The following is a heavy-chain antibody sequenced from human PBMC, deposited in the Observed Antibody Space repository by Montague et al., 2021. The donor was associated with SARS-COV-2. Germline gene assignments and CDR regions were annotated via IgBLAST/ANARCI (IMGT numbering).Heavy chain of an antibody. CDR2: SSHKGIT. D-gene: IGHD3-9*01. V-gene: IGHV4-38-2*02. Sequence: SETLSLTCNVSGSSVRSDYYWAWIRQSPGKGLEWIGSSSHKGITDYNPSLRSRVTLSVDTSKNQISLKLTSVAAADTAVYYCARYSPLGFESPDTFDIWGRGTMVTVSS. CDR3: ARYSPLGFESPDTFDI. CDR1: GSSVRSDYY. J-gene: IGHJ3*02.